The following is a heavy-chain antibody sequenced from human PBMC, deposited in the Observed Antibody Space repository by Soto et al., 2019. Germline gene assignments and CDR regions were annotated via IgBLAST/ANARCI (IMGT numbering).Heavy chain of an antibody. Sequence: PGGSLRLSCAAAGVTFSDYYMSWIRQAPGKGLEWVSYISSSGSTIYYADSVKGRFTISRDNAKNSLYLQTNSLRAEDTAVYYCAREVRRVYSGSYPIDYWGQGTLVTVSS. CDR2: ISSSGSTI. CDR3: AREVRRVYSGSYPIDY. D-gene: IGHD1-26*01. J-gene: IGHJ4*02. V-gene: IGHV3-11*01. CDR1: GVTFSDYY.